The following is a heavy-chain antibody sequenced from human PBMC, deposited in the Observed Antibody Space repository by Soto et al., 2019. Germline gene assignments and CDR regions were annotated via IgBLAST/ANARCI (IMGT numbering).Heavy chain of an antibody. D-gene: IGHD2-2*01. J-gene: IGHJ5*02. CDR1: GYTFTSYG. Sequence: GASVKVSCKASGYTFTSYGISWVRQAPGQGLEWMGWIGAYNGNTNYAKKLQGRVTMTTDTSTSTAYMELRSLRSDDTAVYYCARGFYLLGYCSSTSCYAGRWFDPWGQGTLVTVSS. CDR2: IGAYNGNT. V-gene: IGHV1-18*01. CDR3: ARGFYLLGYCSSTSCYAGRWFDP.